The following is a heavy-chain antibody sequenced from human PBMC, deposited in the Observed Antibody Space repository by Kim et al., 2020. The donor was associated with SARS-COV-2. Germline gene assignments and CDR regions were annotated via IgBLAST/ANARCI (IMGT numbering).Heavy chain of an antibody. J-gene: IGHJ1*01. V-gene: IGHV1-3*01. CDR3: ARVHH. Sequence: NAGNGNTKYSQKFQGRVTITRDTSASTAYMELSSLRSEDTAVYYCARVHHWGQGTLVTVSS. CDR2: NAGNGNT.